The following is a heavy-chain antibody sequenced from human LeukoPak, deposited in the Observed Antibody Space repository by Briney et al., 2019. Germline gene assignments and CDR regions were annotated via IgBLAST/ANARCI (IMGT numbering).Heavy chain of an antibody. CDR1: GFTVSSNY. CDR3: ASKGSGYYYSGLDY. J-gene: IGHJ4*02. CDR2: IYSGGST. D-gene: IGHD3-22*01. Sequence: GGSLRLSCAASGFTVSSNYMSWVRQAPGKGLEWVSVIYSGGSTYYADSVKGRFTISRHNSKNTLYHQMNSLRAEDTAVYYCASKGSGYYYSGLDYWGQGTLVTVSS. V-gene: IGHV3-53*04.